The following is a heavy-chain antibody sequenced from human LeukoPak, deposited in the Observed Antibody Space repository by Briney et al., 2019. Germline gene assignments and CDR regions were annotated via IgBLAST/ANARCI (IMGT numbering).Heavy chain of an antibody. CDR1: GFTFSDYA. D-gene: IGHD3-22*01. CDR3: ANENYDSRFDY. CDR2: ISGSGGST. Sequence: GGSLRLSCVVSGFTFSDYAMSWVRQAPGKGLEWVSAISGSGGSTYYADSVKGRFTISRDNSKNTLYLQMNSLRAEDTAVYYCANENYDSRFDYWGQGTLVTVSS. V-gene: IGHV3-23*01. J-gene: IGHJ4*02.